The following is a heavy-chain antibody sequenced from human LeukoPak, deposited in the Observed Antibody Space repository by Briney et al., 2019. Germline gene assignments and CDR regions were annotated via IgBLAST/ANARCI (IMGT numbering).Heavy chain of an antibody. Sequence: GGSLRLSCAPSGFTFSSYWMSWVRQAPGKGLEWVADIKEDGSEKYYVGSVTGRLTISRDNAKNTLYLQMNSLRAEDTAVYYCARDQVVICDYWSQGTLVTVSS. V-gene: IGHV3-7*01. CDR3: ARDQVVICDY. CDR2: IKEDGSEK. D-gene: IGHD3-22*01. J-gene: IGHJ4*02. CDR1: GFTFSSYW.